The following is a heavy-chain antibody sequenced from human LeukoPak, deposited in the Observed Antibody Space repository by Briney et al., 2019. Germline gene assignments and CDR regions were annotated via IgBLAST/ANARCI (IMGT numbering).Heavy chain of an antibody. CDR2: IRYDGSNK. D-gene: IGHD2-2*01. V-gene: IGHV3-30*02. CDR3: AKARELVPAASGKYYSDY. CDR1: GFTYSSYG. J-gene: IGHJ4*02. Sequence: GGSLRLXCAASGFTYSSYGMHWVRQAPGKGLEWVAFIRYDGSNKYYADSVKGRFTISRDNSKNTLYLQMNSLRAEDTAVYYCAKARELVPAASGKYYSDYWGQGTLVTVSS.